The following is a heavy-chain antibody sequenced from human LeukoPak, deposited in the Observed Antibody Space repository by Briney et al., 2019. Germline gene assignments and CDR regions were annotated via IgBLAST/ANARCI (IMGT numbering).Heavy chain of an antibody. CDR2: NNHSGST. Sequence: SETLSLTCAVYGGSFSGYYWSWIRQPPGKGLEWIGENNHSGSTNYNPSLKSRVTISVDTSKNQFSLRLTSVTAADTAVYYCARQTGSGLFILPGGQGTLVTVSS. D-gene: IGHD3/OR15-3a*01. V-gene: IGHV4-34*01. CDR1: GGSFSGYY. J-gene: IGHJ4*02. CDR3: ARQTGSGLFILP.